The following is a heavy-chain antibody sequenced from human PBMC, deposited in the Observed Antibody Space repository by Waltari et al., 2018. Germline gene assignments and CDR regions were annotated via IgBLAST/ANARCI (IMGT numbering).Heavy chain of an antibody. J-gene: IGHJ4*02. V-gene: IGHV4-59*01. D-gene: IGHD3-16*01. CDR1: GGSISSYY. CDR2: IYYSGST. CDR3: ARAVQGDPRFDY. Sequence: QVQLQESGPGLVKPSETLSLTCTVSGGSISSYYWSWIRQPPGKGLEWIGYIYYSGSTNYNPSLKSRGTISVDTAKNQFSLKLSSVTAADTAVYYCARAVQGDPRFDYWGQGTLVTVSS.